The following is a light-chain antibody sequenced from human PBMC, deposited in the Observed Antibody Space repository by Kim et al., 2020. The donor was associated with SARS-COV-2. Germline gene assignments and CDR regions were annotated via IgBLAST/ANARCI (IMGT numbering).Light chain of an antibody. CDR2: DVS. Sequence: GHSITIPCTGTSSDVFDYTYVSWYQQHPGKPPILMIYDVSKRPSGVSNRFSGSKSGTTASLTISGLQAEDDADYFCSSYTNSSTYVFGTGTKVTVL. V-gene: IGLV2-14*04. CDR3: SSYTNSSTYV. J-gene: IGLJ1*01. CDR1: SSDVFDYTY.